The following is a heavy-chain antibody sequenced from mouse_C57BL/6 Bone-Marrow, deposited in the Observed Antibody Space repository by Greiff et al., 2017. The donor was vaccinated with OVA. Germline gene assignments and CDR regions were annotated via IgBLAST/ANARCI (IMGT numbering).Heavy chain of an antibody. J-gene: IGHJ2*01. CDR2: ISYDGSN. CDR1: GYSITSGYY. D-gene: IGHD1-1*01. V-gene: IGHV3-6*01. CDR3: ARGTCYYGFDY. Sequence: EVQLQQSGPGLVKPSQSLSLTCSVTGYSITSGYYWNWIRQFPGNKLEWMGYISYDGSNNYNPSLKNRISITRDTSKNQFFLKLNSVTTEDTATYYCARGTCYYGFDYWGQGTTLTVSS.